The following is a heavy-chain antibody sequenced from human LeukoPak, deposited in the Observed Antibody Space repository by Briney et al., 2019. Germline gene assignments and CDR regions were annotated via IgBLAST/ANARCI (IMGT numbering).Heavy chain of an antibody. J-gene: IGHJ4*02. CDR1: GGTFSSYA. CDR3: ARGPYRAARPGAFDY. D-gene: IGHD6-6*01. Sequence: ASVRLSCTASGGTFSSYAISWVRQAPGHGVEWMGGIIPIFGTANYAQKFQGRVTITADESTSTAYMALSSLRSEDTAVYYCARGPYRAARPGAFDYWGQGSLVTVSS. CDR2: IIPIFGTA. V-gene: IGHV1-69*13.